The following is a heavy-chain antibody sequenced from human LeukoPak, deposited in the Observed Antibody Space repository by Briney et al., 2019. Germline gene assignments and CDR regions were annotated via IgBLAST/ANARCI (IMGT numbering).Heavy chain of an antibody. Sequence: SSGTLSLTCAVSGGSISSSNWWSWVRQPPGKGLEWIGEIYHSGSPHYNPSLKSRVTISVDKSKNQFPLKLSSVTAADTAVYYCAREHLYYSSYGHYFDYWGRGTLVTVSS. CDR1: GGSISSSNW. CDR2: IYHSGSP. D-gene: IGHD4-11*01. J-gene: IGHJ4*02. V-gene: IGHV4-4*02. CDR3: AREHLYYSSYGHYFDY.